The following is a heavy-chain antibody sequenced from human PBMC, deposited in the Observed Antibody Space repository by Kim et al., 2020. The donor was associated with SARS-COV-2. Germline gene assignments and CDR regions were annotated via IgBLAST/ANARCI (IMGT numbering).Heavy chain of an antibody. CDR2: IYYSGST. Sequence: SETLSLTCTVSGGSISSSSYYWGWIRQPPGKGLEWIGSIYYSGSTYYNPSLKSRVTISVDTSKNQFSLKLSSVTAADTAVYYCASPMAEYSYGYFDYWGQGTLVTVSS. CDR1: GGSISSSSYY. J-gene: IGHJ4*02. D-gene: IGHD5-18*01. V-gene: IGHV4-39*07. CDR3: ASPMAEYSYGYFDY.